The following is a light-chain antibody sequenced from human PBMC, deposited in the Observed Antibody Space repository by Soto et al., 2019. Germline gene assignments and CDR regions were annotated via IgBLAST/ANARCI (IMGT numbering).Light chain of an antibody. V-gene: IGKV3-20*01. CDR2: GGS. J-gene: IGKJ1*01. CDR3: QQYAGSPWT. Sequence: EIVLTQSPGTLSMSPGERATRSCRASQSVSSNYLAWYQQKRGQAPRLLIYGGSSRATGIPDRFSGSGSGIDFTLTISRLEPEDFAVYYCQQYAGSPWTFGQGTKVDIK. CDR1: QSVSSNY.